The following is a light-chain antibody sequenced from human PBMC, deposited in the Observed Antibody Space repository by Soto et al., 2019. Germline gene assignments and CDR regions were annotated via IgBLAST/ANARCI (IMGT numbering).Light chain of an antibody. J-gene: IGLJ1*01. V-gene: IGLV1-40*01. CDR1: SSNIGAGYE. CDR3: QSYDSSLSALYV. CDR2: GNT. Sequence: QPVLTQPPSVSGAPGQRVTISCTGSSSNIGAGYEVNWYQHLPGAAPKLLIYGNTNRPSGVPDRFSGSKFGTSASLAITGLQAEDEADYYCQSYDSSLSALYVFGTGTKLTVL.